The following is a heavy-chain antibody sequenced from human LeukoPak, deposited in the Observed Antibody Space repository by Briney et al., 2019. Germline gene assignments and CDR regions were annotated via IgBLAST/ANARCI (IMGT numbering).Heavy chain of an antibody. CDR1: GFTFSSYT. CDR2: ISSDGGST. CDR3: VPASAGMGYYFDY. J-gene: IGHJ4*02. V-gene: IGHV3-64D*06. Sequence: GGSLILSCSASGFTFSSYTMHWVRQAPGKGLEYVSVISSDGGSTYYADSVKGRFTISRDNSKNTQYLQMSSLTTEDTAVYYCVPASAGMGYYFDYWGQGTLVTVSS. D-gene: IGHD6-13*01.